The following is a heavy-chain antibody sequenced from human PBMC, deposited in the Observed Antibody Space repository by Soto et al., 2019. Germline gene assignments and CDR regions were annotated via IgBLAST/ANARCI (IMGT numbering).Heavy chain of an antibody. D-gene: IGHD1-26*01. V-gene: IGHV1-18*01. J-gene: IGHJ4*02. CDR3: ARSMIYVWELLVHIDY. Sequence: QVQLVQSGAEVKKPGASVKVSCKASGYTFTSYGISWVRQATGQGLEWMGWISAYNGNTNYAQKLQGRVTMTTDTSTSTAYMELRSLRSDDTAVYYCARSMIYVWELLVHIDYWGQGTLVTVSS. CDR2: ISAYNGNT. CDR1: GYTFTSYG.